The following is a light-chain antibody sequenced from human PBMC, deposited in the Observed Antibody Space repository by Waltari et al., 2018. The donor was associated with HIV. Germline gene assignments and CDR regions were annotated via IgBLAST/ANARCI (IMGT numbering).Light chain of an antibody. V-gene: IGKV3-11*01. Sequence: EIVLTQSPATLSLSAGDRAILSCRASQSVSNHLAWNQQKPGQAPRLLIYDSTHRATGIPARFSGSGSTTDFTLTISSLEPEDFGVYYCQQRHDWPPLTFGGGTKVEI. J-gene: IGKJ4*01. CDR1: QSVSNH. CDR3: QQRHDWPPLT. CDR2: DST.